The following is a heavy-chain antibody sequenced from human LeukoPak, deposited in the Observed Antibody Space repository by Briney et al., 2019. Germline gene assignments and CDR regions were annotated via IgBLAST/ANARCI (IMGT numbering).Heavy chain of an antibody. J-gene: IGHJ4*02. CDR1: GFTFSSYA. D-gene: IGHD6-19*01. CDR3: ARGSIAVAVYYFDY. CDR2: IYYSGST. V-gene: IGHV4-38-2*01. Sequence: PGGSLRLSCAASGFTFSSYAMSWVRQPPGKGLEWIGSIYYSGSTYYNPSLKSRVTISVDTSKNQFSLKLSSVTAADTAVYYCARGSIAVAVYYFDYWGQGTLVTVSS.